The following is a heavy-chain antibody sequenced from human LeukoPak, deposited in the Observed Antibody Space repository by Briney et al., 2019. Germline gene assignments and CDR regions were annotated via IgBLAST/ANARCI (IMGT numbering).Heavy chain of an antibody. Sequence: SETLSLTCAVYGGSFSGYYWSWIRQPPGKGLEWIGEINHSGSTNYNPSLKSRVTISVDTSKNQFSLKLSSVTAADTAVYYCARQPQYYDFWSGPRFSWFDPWGQGTLVTVSS. J-gene: IGHJ5*02. CDR2: INHSGST. V-gene: IGHV4-34*01. CDR3: ARQPQYYDFWSGPRFSWFDP. CDR1: GGSFSGYY. D-gene: IGHD3-3*01.